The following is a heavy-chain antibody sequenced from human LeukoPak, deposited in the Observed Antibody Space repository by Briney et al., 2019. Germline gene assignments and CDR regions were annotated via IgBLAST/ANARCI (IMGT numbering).Heavy chain of an antibody. CDR1: GYTFTSYY. CDR2: INSGGGST. Sequence: ASVRVSCKASGYTFTSYYMHWVRQAPGQGLEWMGIINSGGGSTSYAQKFQGRVTMTRDTSTSTVYMELSSLRSEDTAVYYCARVNGGNTDYYGMDVWGQGTTVPVTS. V-gene: IGHV1-46*01. J-gene: IGHJ6*02. CDR3: ARVNGGNTDYYGMDV. D-gene: IGHD4-23*01.